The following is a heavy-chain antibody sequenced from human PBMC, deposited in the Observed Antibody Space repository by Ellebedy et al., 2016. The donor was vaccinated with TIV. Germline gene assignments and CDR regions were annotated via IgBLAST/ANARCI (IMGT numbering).Heavy chain of an antibody. Sequence: GESLKISXAASGFSVSSKYMSWVRQAPGKGLEWVSVVYSGGSTYYADSVKGRFTISRDNSKNTLYLQMNNLRVDDTAVYYCAREYPHQDYWGQGTLVTVSS. V-gene: IGHV3-53*01. J-gene: IGHJ4*02. CDR3: AREYPHQDY. CDR1: GFSVSSKY. CDR2: VYSGGST.